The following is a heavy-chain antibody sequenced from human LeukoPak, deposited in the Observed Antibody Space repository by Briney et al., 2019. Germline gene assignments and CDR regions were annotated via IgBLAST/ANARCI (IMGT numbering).Heavy chain of an antibody. CDR3: AREPGRITMVRGVITTTLGFDY. J-gene: IGHJ4*02. CDR1: GGSFSGYY. CDR2: INHSGST. D-gene: IGHD3-10*01. Sequence: KPSETLSLTCAVYGGSFSGYYWSWIRQPPGKGLEWIGEINHSGSTNYNPSLKSRVTISVDTSKNQFSLKLSSVTAADTAVYYCAREPGRITMVRGVITTTLGFDYWGQGTLVTVSS. V-gene: IGHV4-34*01.